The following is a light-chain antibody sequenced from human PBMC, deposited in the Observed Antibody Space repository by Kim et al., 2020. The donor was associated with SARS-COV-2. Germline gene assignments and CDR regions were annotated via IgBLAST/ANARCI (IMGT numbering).Light chain of an antibody. CDR1: QIINTY. CDR3: QQYIRFPYT. CDR2: QAS. Sequence: ASLGDRVTITCRASQIINTYLAWYQQKPGKAPHLLIYQASSLHIGVPSRFSGSASGTEFTLTISGLQPDDVATYYCQQYIRFPYTFGQGTKVDIK. J-gene: IGKJ2*01. V-gene: IGKV1-5*01.